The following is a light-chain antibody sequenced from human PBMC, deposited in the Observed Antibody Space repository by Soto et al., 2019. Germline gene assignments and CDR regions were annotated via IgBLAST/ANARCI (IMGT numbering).Light chain of an antibody. CDR2: DVS. CDR3: CSYAGSYTPHVV. V-gene: IGLV2-11*01. Sequence: QSALTQPRSVSGSPGQSVTISCTGTSSDVGGYNYVSWYQQHPGKAPKLMIYDVSKRPSGVPDRFSGSKSGNTASLTISGLQAEDEAHYSCCSYAGSYTPHVVFGGGTKLTVL. CDR1: SSDVGGYNY. J-gene: IGLJ2*01.